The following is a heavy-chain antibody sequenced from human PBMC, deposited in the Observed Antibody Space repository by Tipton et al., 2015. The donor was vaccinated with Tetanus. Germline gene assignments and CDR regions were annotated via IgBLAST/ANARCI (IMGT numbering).Heavy chain of an antibody. Sequence: TLSLTCDVSGGSISGGGYSWSWIRQPPGPGKGLEWIASIYFKGDTYYSPTLKSRVTIAVDTSQNVFSLRLTSVTAADTAVYYCARHLYGYWFDPWGQGTLVTVSS. CDR3: ARHLYGYWFDP. V-gene: IGHV4-30-2*03. CDR1: GGSISGGGYS. J-gene: IGHJ5*02. CDR2: IYFKGDT. D-gene: IGHD3-10*01.